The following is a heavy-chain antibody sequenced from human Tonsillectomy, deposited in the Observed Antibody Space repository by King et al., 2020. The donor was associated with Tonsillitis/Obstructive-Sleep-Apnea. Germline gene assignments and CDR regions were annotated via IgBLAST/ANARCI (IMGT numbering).Heavy chain of an antibody. CDR3: AGYHCSSTSCYLHYFDY. J-gene: IGHJ4*02. D-gene: IGHD2-2*01. Sequence: QLQESGPGLVKPSETLSLTCTVSGGSISSSSYYWGWIRQPPGKGLEWIGSIYYSGSTYYNPSLKRRVTISVDTSKNQFSLKLSSVTAADTAVYYCAGYHCSSTSCYLHYFDYWGQGTLVTVSS. V-gene: IGHV4-39*01. CDR1: GGSISSSSYY. CDR2: IYYSGST.